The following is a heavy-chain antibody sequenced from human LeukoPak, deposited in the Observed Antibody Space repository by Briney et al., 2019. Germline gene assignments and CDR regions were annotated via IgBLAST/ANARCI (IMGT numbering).Heavy chain of an antibody. D-gene: IGHD1-14*01. Sequence: GSSLRLSCAASGFTFSRNVMHWVRQAPGKGLEWVALISYDGNNKFYAPPVTGRFTISRDNYRDLPYLQINNLRGEDAAVYSCASGGIPTGSYYYFYDMDVWGKGTAVTVSS. CDR2: ISYDGNNK. CDR1: GFTFSRNV. CDR3: ASGGIPTGSYYYFYDMDV. V-gene: IGHV3-30*01. J-gene: IGHJ6*03.